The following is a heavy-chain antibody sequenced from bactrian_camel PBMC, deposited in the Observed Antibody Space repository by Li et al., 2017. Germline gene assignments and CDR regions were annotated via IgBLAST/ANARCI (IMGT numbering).Heavy chain of an antibody. D-gene: IGHD3*01. V-gene: IGHV3S53*01. J-gene: IGHJ4*01. CDR3: GTDSGGAFEGKGGYMSTVRPY. CDR1: GGTYSSMC. Sequence: HVQLVESGGGSVQAGGSLRLSCAASGGTYSSMCMGWYRQTPGMQLEGVASIENDGRTTYADSVKGRFTISKNYTKNTLYLQMNSLKPEDSGRYVCGTDSGGAFEGKGGYMSTVRPYRGQGTQVTVS. CDR2: IENDGRT.